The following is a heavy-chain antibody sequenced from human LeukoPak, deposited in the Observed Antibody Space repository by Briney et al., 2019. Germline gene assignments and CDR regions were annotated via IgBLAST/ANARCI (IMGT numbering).Heavy chain of an antibody. V-gene: IGHV3-23*01. CDR1: GFTFSSYA. J-gene: IGHJ3*02. CDR2: ISGSGGST. Sequence: PGGSLRLSCAASGFTFSSYAMSWVRQAPGKGLEWVSVISGSGGSTDYADSVKGRFTISRDNSKSTLYVQMNSLRAEDTAVYYCAKSTGGAFDIWGQGTMVTVSS. CDR3: AKSTGGAFDI.